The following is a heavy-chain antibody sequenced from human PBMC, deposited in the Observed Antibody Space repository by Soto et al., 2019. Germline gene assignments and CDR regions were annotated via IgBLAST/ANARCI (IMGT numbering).Heavy chain of an antibody. CDR3: ARVAREYMVVVVASTSWYFDL. J-gene: IGHJ2*01. V-gene: IGHV4-31*03. D-gene: IGHD2-15*01. CDR1: GGSISSGGYY. Sequence: QVQLQESGPGLVKPSQTLSLTCTVSGGSISSGGYYWSWIRQHPGKGLEWIGYIYYSGRTYYNPSLKRRVNISVDTSKNKFSMMLSYLSAAETAVYYCARVAREYMVVVVASTSWYFDLWGRGTLVTVSS. CDR2: IYYSGRT.